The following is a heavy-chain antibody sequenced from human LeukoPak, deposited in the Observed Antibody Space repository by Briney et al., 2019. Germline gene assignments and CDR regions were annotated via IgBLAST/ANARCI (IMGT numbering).Heavy chain of an antibody. V-gene: IGHV1-69*13. CDR3: ARSLPYSSSYGY. Sequence: ASVTVSCKASGGTFSSYAISWVRQAPGQGLEWMGGIIPIFGTANYAQKFQGRVTITADESTSTAYMELSSLRSEDTAVYYCARSLPYSSSYGYWGQGTLVTVSS. D-gene: IGHD6-6*01. J-gene: IGHJ4*02. CDR1: GGTFSSYA. CDR2: IIPIFGTA.